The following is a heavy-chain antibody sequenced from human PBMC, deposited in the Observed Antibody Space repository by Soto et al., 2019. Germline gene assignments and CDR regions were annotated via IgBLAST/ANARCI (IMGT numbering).Heavy chain of an antibody. V-gene: IGHV3-11*01. CDR3: ARDFDADSRTDFDY. Sequence: QVQLAESGGGLVKPGGSLRLSCATSGFIFSDYYMHWIRQAPGKGLEWISYISGNGRIIQYADSAKGRFTISRDNAQNSLYLQMNSLRAEDTALYFCARDFDADSRTDFDYWGQGTLVTVSS. J-gene: IGHJ4*02. CDR1: GFIFSDYY. D-gene: IGHD4-17*01. CDR2: ISGNGRII.